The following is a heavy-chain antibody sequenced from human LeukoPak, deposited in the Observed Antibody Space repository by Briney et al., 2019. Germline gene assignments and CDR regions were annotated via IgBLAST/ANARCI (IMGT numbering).Heavy chain of an antibody. CDR3: ARISSSNWYNERGAFDV. Sequence: SETLSLTCTVSGGSISGYYWTWIRQPPGKGLEWIGYMYYNGNTNYNPSLKSRVTISVDTSKNQFSLKLRSVTAADTAVYYCARISSSNWYNERGAFDVWGQGTMVTVSS. D-gene: IGHD6-13*01. V-gene: IGHV4-59*01. CDR1: GGSISGYY. J-gene: IGHJ3*01. CDR2: MYYNGNT.